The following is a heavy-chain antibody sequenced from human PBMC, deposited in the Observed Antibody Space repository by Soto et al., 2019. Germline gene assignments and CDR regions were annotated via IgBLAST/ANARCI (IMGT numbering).Heavy chain of an antibody. D-gene: IGHD3-10*01. V-gene: IGHV1-69*02. J-gene: IGHJ4*02. CDR2: IIPILGMA. CDR1: GGTFSSYT. CDR3: ARGVRVTMVRGVEDY. Sequence: SVKVSCKASGGTFSSYTISWVRQAPGQGLEWMGRIIPILGMANYAQKFQGRVTITADKSTSTAYMELSSLRSEDTAVYYCARGVRVTMVRGVEDYWGQGTLVTVSS.